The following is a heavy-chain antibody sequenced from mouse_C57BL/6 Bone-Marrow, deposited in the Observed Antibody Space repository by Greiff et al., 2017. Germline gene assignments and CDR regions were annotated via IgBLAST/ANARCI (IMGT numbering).Heavy chain of an antibody. CDR1: GFTFSSYT. J-gene: IGHJ2*01. D-gene: IGHD3-3*01. CDR3: ARHPGPADY. CDR2: ISGGGGNT. V-gene: IGHV5-9*01. Sequence: EVQLVESGGGLVKPGGSLKLSCAASGFTFSSYTMSWVRQTPEKRLEWVATISGGGGNTYYPDSVKGRFTISRDNAKNTLYLQMSRLRSEDTALXYGARHPGPADYWGQGTTLTVSS.